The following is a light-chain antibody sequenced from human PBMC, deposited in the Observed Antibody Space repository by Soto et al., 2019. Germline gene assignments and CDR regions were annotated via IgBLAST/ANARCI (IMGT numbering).Light chain of an antibody. CDR2: AVS. CDR3: QQYGSSPRYS. Sequence: DIVLTQSPGTMSLSPGERATLSGRASQSVDSRYLAWYQQNPGQAPRLVIHAVSRRATGIPDRFSGSGSGTDFTLTISRLEPEDFAEYYCQQYGSSPRYSFGQGNKLEI. J-gene: IGKJ2*03. V-gene: IGKV3-20*01. CDR1: QSVDSRY.